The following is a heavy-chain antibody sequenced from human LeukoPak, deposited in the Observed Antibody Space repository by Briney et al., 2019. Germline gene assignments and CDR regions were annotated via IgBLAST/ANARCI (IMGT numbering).Heavy chain of an antibody. CDR1: GFTFSSYA. D-gene: IGHD6-13*01. CDR2: ISGSGCST. V-gene: IGHV3-23*01. Sequence: GGSLRLSCAASGFTFSSYAMSWVRQAPGKGLEWVSAISGSGCSTHYADSVKGRFTISRYNSKNTLYLQMNSLRAEDTAVYYCAKDPGSSWYLGYWGQGTLVTVSS. J-gene: IGHJ4*02. CDR3: AKDPGSSWYLGY.